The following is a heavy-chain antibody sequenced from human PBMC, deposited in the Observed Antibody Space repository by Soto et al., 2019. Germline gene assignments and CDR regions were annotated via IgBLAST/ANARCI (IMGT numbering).Heavy chain of an antibody. D-gene: IGHD6-19*01. CDR2: ISSSSSTI. V-gene: IGHV3-48*02. J-gene: IGHJ4*02. CDR3: ARDPQYSSGWYEVNY. CDR1: GLTFSSYS. Sequence: EVQLVESGGGLVQPGGSLRLSCAASGLTFSSYSMNWVRQAPGKGLEWVSYISSSSSTIYYADSVKGRFTISRDNAKNSLYLQMNSLRDEDTAVYYCARDPQYSSGWYEVNYWGQGTLVTVSS.